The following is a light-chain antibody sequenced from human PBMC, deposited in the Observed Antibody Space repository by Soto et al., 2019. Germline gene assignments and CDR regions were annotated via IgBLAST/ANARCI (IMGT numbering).Light chain of an antibody. Sequence: EIILTQSPATLSLSPGERATLSCRASQSLSSTLAWYQQKPGQAPRLPIYGASNRATGIPDRFSGSGSGTEFTLTISSLQPDDFATYYCQHYNSYSEAFGQGTKVDIK. J-gene: IGKJ1*01. CDR3: QHYNSYSEA. CDR1: QSLSST. V-gene: IGKV3D-15*01. CDR2: GAS.